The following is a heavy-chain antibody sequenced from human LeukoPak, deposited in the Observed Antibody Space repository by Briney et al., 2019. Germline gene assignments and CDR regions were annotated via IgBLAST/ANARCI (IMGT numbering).Heavy chain of an antibody. Sequence: GGSLRLSCAASGFTFSDYAMHWVRQAPGKGLEWVAVIWYDGSKKYYADSVKGRFTISRDDSKNTLYLQMNTLRADDTAVYYCARDFGVGPYYFDYWGQGTLVTVSS. D-gene: IGHD3-16*01. CDR3: ARDFGVGPYYFDY. J-gene: IGHJ4*02. V-gene: IGHV3-33*08. CDR2: IWYDGSKK. CDR1: GFTFSDYA.